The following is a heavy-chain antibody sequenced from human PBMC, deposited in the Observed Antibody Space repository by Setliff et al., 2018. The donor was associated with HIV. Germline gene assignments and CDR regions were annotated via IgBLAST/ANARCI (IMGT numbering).Heavy chain of an antibody. CDR1: GLPFYNYW. CDR2: IKQDGSDM. Sequence: GGSLRLSCVASGLPFYNYWMTWLRRAPGRGLEWVANIKQDGSDMHYIESVKGRFTIFRDNAKNSVFLQMNSLRAEDTGVYHCATQTGFYNSHWYDYWGQGTMVTVS. V-gene: IGHV3-7*01. CDR3: ATQTGFYNSHWYDY. D-gene: IGHD6-13*01. J-gene: IGHJ4*02.